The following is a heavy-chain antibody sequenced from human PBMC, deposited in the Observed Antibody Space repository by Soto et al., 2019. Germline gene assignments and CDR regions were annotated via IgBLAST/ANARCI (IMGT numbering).Heavy chain of an antibody. CDR3: VRHRNYIVVSGSFFDY. CDR2: IYHSGST. J-gene: IGHJ4*02. D-gene: IGHD6-19*01. Sequence: SETLSLTCAVYGGSFSDYSGSWIRQPPGKGLEWIGGIYHSGSTHYNPSLKSRVTVSVDTSKNQFSLKLTSVTAADTAVYFCVRHRNYIVVSGSFFDYWRQGTLVTVSS. V-gene: IGHV4-34*01. CDR1: GGSFSDYS.